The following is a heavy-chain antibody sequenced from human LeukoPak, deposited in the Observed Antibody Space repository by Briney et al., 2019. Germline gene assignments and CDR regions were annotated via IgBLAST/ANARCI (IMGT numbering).Heavy chain of an antibody. CDR2: INAGNGNT. CDR1: GYTFTNYA. Sequence: ASVKVSCKASGYTFTNYAIHWVRQAPGQRLEWMAWINAGNGNTKYSQKFQGRVTVTRDTSASTAYMELSSLKSEDTALYYCARDLMVATERPQPIDYWGQGTLATVSS. J-gene: IGHJ4*02. D-gene: IGHD2-8*01. V-gene: IGHV1-3*01. CDR3: ARDLMVATERPQPIDY.